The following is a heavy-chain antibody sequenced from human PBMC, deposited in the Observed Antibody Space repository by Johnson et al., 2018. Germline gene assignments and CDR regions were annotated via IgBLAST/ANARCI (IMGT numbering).Heavy chain of an antibody. J-gene: IGHJ6*02. V-gene: IGHV3-74*03. CDR3: AKEAYSSSFGYFYFGMDV. D-gene: IGHD6-19*01. Sequence: VQLQESGGGLVQPGGSLRLPCAASGFTFGASWMHWDRQVPGTGLVWVARINSDGRSATYADSVTGRFILSRDNAKNTMFLQMNSLRAEDTAVYFCAKEAYSSSFGYFYFGMDVWGQGTTVTVSS. CDR1: GFTFGASW. CDR2: INSDGRSA.